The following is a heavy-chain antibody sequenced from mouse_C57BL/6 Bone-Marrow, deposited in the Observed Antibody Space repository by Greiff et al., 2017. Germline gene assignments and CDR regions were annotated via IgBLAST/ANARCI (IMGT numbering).Heavy chain of an antibody. D-gene: IGHD3-2*02. Sequence: EVQVVESGGGLVQPGESLKLSCESNEYEFPSHDMSWVRKTPEKRLELVAAINSDGGSTYYPDTMERRFIISRDNTKKTLYLQMSSLRSEDTALYYCARQRHLRPLYYFDYWGQGTTLTVSS. CDR1: EYEFPSHD. V-gene: IGHV5-2*01. CDR2: INSDGGST. J-gene: IGHJ2*01. CDR3: ARQRHLRPLYYFDY.